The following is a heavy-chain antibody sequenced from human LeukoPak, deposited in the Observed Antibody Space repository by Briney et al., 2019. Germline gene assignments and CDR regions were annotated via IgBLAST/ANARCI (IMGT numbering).Heavy chain of an antibody. D-gene: IGHD5-12*01. Sequence: SETLSLTCTVCGGSIISYFWSWIRQPPGKGPEWIGYIFDSGTTNYNPSTDCNPSLKSRVTVSLDTSKNHFSLKLSSVTAADTAVYFCARGGVTTIAQYDYWGQGILVTVSS. V-gene: IGHV4-59*01. CDR3: ARGGVTTIAQYDY. CDR1: GGSIISYF. J-gene: IGHJ4*02. CDR2: IFDSGTT.